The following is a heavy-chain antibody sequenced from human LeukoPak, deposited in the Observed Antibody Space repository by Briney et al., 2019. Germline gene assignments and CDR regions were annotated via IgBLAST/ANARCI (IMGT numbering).Heavy chain of an antibody. V-gene: IGHV3-21*04. CDR3: VRDRGTYRPIDY. Sequence: KTGGSLRLSCAASAFSLNAYNVNWVRQAPGKGLEWVSSISYTGTYIYYADSVKGRFTISRDNAQNSLYLQMNSLRAEDTAIYYCVRDRGTYRPIDYWGQGTLVTVSS. CDR1: AFSLNAYN. J-gene: IGHJ4*02. D-gene: IGHD1-26*01. CDR2: ISYTGTYI.